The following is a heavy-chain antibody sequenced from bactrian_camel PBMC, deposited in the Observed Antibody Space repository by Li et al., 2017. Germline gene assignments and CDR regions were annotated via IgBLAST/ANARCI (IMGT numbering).Heavy chain of an antibody. D-gene: IGHD6*01. Sequence: EVQLVESGGGLVQPGGFLRLSCVASGFSFSSYGMSWARQAPGNGLEWVSTIYSDGGTTFYADSVKGRFTVSRDNAKNTLYLQMNTLKTEDTAVYYCATADGSSWLPFDDWGQGTQVTVS. J-gene: IGHJ4*01. CDR2: IYSDGGTT. V-gene: IGHV3S40*01. CDR3: ATADGSSWLPFDD. CDR1: GFSFSSYG.